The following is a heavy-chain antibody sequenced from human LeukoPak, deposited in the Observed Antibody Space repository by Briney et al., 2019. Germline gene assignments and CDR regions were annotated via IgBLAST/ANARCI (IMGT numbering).Heavy chain of an antibody. J-gene: IGHJ4*02. Sequence: PSETLSLTCAVYGGSFSGYYWSWIRQPPGKGLEWIGEINHSGSTNYNPSLKSRVTMSVDTSKNQFSLKLSSVTAADTAVYYCAIGYSGYHEWGQGTLVTVPS. CDR2: INHSGST. V-gene: IGHV4-34*01. CDR3: AIGYSGYHE. CDR1: GGSFSGYY. D-gene: IGHD5-12*01.